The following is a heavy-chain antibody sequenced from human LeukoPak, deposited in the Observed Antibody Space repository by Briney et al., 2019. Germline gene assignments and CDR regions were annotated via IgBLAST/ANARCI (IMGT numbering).Heavy chain of an antibody. J-gene: IGHJ6*03. D-gene: IGHD3-9*01. CDR3: ARRAALRYFVYYYYYMDV. V-gene: IGHV4-38-2*02. CDR1: GYSISSDYY. Sequence: PSETLSLTCTVSGYSISSDYYWGWIRQPPGKGLEWIESIYHSGSTYYKPSLKSRVTISVDTSKNQFSLKLSSVTAADTAVYYCARRAALRYFVYYYYYMDVWGKGTTVTISS. CDR2: IYHSGST.